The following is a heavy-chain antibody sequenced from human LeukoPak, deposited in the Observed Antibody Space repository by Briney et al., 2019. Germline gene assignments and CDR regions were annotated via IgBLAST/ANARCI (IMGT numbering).Heavy chain of an antibody. V-gene: IGHV4-34*01. Sequence: SETLSLTCAVYGGSFSGYCWSWIRQPPGKGLEWIGEINHSGSTNYNPSLKSRVTISVDTSKNQFSLKLSSVTAADTAVYYCARIFSRYSGYRDFDYWGQGTLVTVSS. CDR2: INHSGST. CDR1: GGSFSGYC. CDR3: ARIFSRYSGYRDFDY. D-gene: IGHD5-12*01. J-gene: IGHJ4*02.